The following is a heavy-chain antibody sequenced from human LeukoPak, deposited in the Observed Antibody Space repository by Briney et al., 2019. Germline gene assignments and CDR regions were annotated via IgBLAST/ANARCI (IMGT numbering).Heavy chain of an antibody. D-gene: IGHD1-26*01. V-gene: IGHV4-4*02. J-gene: IGHJ4*02. CDR1: GGSITSTNW. CDR2: ISLTGRT. Sequence: SETLSLTCGVSGGSITSTNWWSWVRQPPGRGLEWIGEISLTGRTNYNPSLIGRVIMSLDESRNQLSLTLTSVTAADTAMYYCTRESGPYCPFGYWGQGTLVVVPS. CDR3: TRESGPYCPFGY.